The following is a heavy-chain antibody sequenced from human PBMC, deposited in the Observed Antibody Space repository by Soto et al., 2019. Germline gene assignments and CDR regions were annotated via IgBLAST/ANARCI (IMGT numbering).Heavy chain of an antibody. CDR3: ARGEQYSGRIFDY. Sequence: SHTLSLSCAITRYNVSSNSAGWSWVRQSPSRGLEWLGRAYYRSKWYYEYAVSVRGRITFNPDTSKNQYSLQLNSVTPEDTAVYFCARGEQYSGRIFDYWGQGTLVTVSS. J-gene: IGHJ4*01. V-gene: IGHV6-1*01. D-gene: IGHD1-26*01. CDR1: RYNVSSNSAG. CDR2: AYYRSKWYY.